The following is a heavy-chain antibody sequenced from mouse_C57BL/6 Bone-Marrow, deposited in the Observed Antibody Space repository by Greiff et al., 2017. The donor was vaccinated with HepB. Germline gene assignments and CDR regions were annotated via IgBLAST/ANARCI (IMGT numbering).Heavy chain of an antibody. J-gene: IGHJ3*01. V-gene: IGHV14-4*01. D-gene: IGHD2-4*01. Sequence: EVKLQESGAELVRPGASVKLSCTASGFNIKDDYMHWVKQRPEQGLEWIGWIDPENGDTEYASKFQGKATITADTSSNTAYLQLSSLTSEDTAVYYCTNDYDQTAWFAYWGQGTLVTVSA. CDR3: TNDYDQTAWFAY. CDR2: IDPENGDT. CDR1: GFNIKDDY.